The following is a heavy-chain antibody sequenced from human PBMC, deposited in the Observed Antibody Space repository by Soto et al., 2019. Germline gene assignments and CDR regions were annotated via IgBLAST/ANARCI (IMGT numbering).Heavy chain of an antibody. J-gene: IGHJ6*03. CDR2: IRSKGNNYAT. D-gene: IGHD3-3*01. CDR3: SRQASDFWSGKPQYYMDV. V-gene: IGHV3-73*01. CDR1: GFTFSGSA. Sequence: EVQLVESGGGLVQPGGSLKLSCAASGFTFSGSAMHWVRQASGKGREWVGLIRSKGNNYATAYGASLKGRFTISRDDSKNTAYLQMNSLNTEDTAVYYCSRQASDFWSGKPQYYMDVWGKGTTVTVSS.